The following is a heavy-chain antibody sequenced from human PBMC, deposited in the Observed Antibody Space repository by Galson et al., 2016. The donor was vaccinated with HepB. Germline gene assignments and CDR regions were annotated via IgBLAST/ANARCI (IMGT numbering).Heavy chain of an antibody. J-gene: IGHJ5*01. Sequence: SLRLSCAASGFNFSGYAMHWVRQAPGKELEWVSLISHDGHNEHLIDSVKGRFTLSRDNSKSILYLQMDRLRPEDTATYYCAHLTIWEKWSVPWGQGTLVTVSS. V-gene: IGHV3-30*04. CDR3: AHLTIWEKWSVP. CDR1: GFNFSGYA. CDR2: ISHDGHNE. D-gene: IGHD7-27*01.